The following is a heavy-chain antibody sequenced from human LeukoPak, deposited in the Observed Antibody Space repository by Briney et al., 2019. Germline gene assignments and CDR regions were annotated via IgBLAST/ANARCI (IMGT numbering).Heavy chain of an antibody. V-gene: IGHV4-30-4*01. CDR1: GDSVSSGDNH. CDR3: ARAAVVTNSWYYFDY. CDR2: IRYGGST. Sequence: SETLSLTCTVSGDSVSSGDNHWTWIRQPPGKGLEWIEYIRYGGSTYYNPSLKSRVIISVDMSKNQFSLSLNSLSAADSAVYYCARAAVVTNSWYYFDYWGQGTLVTVSS. J-gene: IGHJ4*02. D-gene: IGHD6-13*01.